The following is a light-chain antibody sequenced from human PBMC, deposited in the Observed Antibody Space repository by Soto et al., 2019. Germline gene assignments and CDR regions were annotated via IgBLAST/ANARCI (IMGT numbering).Light chain of an antibody. CDR2: DVN. V-gene: IGLV2-11*01. Sequence: QSALTQPASVSGSPGQSITISCTGTSSDVGGYNYVSWYQQHPGKAPKLMIYDVNKRPSGVPDRFSGSKSGSTASLTIPGLQAEDEADYYCCSYAGSYSYAFATGTKLTVL. CDR1: SSDVGGYNY. J-gene: IGLJ1*01. CDR3: CSYAGSYSYA.